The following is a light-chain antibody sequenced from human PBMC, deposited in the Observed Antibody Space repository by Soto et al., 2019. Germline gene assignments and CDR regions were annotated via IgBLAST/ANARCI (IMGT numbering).Light chain of an antibody. CDR3: QPYGTSPKT. CDR1: ETVAGSY. J-gene: IGKJ1*01. Sequence: EIVLTQSPGTLSLSPGERATLSCRASETVAGSYLAWYQQKPGQAPRLLIHGASTRATGIADRFSGSGSGTDFTLTISRLEPEDFAVYYCQPYGTSPKTFGQGTKVDIK. CDR2: GAS. V-gene: IGKV3-20*01.